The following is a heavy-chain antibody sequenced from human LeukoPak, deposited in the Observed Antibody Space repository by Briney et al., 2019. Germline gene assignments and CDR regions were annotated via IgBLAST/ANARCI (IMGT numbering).Heavy chain of an antibody. Sequence: SETLSLTCIVSGDSISSGGYYWSWIRQPPGKGLEWIGFMYHSGSTYYNPSLKSRVTLSVDRSKNQFSLKVSSVTAADTAVYYCARVTVAGTVFDYWGQGILVTVSS. CDR1: GDSISSGGYY. CDR3: ARVTVAGTVFDY. CDR2: MYHSGST. J-gene: IGHJ4*02. D-gene: IGHD6-19*01. V-gene: IGHV4-30-2*01.